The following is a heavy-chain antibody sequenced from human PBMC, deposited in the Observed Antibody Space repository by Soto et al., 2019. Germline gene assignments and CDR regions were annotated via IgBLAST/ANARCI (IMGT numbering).Heavy chain of an antibody. J-gene: IGHJ6*02. Sequence: EVQLVESGGGLVQPGRSLRLSCAASGFSFDEYGMHWVRQAPGKGLEWVSGISWNSGTIGYADSVKGRLSISRDNAKKSLYLQMNSLRAEDRALYYCAKSTGGTANGMDVWGQGTTVIVSS. CDR1: GFSFDEYG. CDR3: AKSTGGTANGMDV. D-gene: IGHD2-8*02. CDR2: ISWNSGTI. V-gene: IGHV3-9*01.